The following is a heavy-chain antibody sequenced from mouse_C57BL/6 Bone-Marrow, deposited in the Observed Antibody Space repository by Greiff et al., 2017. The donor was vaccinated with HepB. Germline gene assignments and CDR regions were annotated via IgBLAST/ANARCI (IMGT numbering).Heavy chain of an antibody. CDR1: GYSFTSYW. Sequence: VQLQQPGAELVKPGASVKMSCKASGYSFTSYWITWVKQRPGQGLEWIGDIYPGSGSTNYNEKFKSKATLTVDTSSGTAYMQLSSLTSEDTAVYYCARRGTTVVEDAFDYWGQGTTLTVSS. CDR3: ARRGTTVVEDAFDY. J-gene: IGHJ2*01. CDR2: IYPGSGST. D-gene: IGHD1-1*01. V-gene: IGHV1-55*01.